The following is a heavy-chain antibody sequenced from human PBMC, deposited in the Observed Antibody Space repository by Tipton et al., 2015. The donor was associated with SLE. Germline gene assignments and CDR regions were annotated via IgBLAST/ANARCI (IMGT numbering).Heavy chain of an antibody. J-gene: IGHJ4*02. CDR1: GGYISSGGYY. CDR3: ARERGGTFDY. V-gene: IGHV4-31*03. CDR2: IYYSGST. Sequence: TLSLTCTVSGGYISSGGYYWSWIRQHPGKGLEWIGYIYYSGSTYYNPSLKSRVTISVDTSKNQFSLKLSSVTAADTAGHYCARERGGTFDYWGQGTLVTVSS. D-gene: IGHD1-7*01.